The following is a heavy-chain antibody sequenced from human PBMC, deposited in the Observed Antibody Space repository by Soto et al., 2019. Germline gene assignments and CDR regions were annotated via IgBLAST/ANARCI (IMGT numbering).Heavy chain of an antibody. Sequence: GESLKISCKGSGYNFAGYWIAWVRQMPGKGLELMGIIYPSDSDTRYRPSFQGQVTISADKSISSAYLQWSSLRASDTAMYYCARGGVSTRTFDYWGXGTPVTVSS. V-gene: IGHV5-51*01. J-gene: IGHJ4*02. CDR1: GYNFAGYW. CDR2: IYPSDSDT. D-gene: IGHD3-3*01. CDR3: ARGGVSTRTFDY.